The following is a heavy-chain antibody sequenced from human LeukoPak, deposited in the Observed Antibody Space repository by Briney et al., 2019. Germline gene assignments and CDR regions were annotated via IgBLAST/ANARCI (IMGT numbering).Heavy chain of an antibody. CDR3: ARHRRGSYGMDV. CDR2: IYYSGST. Sequence: KPSETLSLTCTVSGGSISSYYWSWIRQPPGKGLEWIGYIYYSGSTNYNPSLKSRVTISVDTSKNQFSLKLSSVTAADTAVYYCARHRRGSYGMDVWGQGTTVTVSS. J-gene: IGHJ6*02. V-gene: IGHV4-59*08. D-gene: IGHD3-10*01. CDR1: GGSISSYY.